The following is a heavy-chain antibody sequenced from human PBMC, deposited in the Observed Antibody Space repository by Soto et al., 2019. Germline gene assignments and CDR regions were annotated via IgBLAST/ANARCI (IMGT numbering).Heavy chain of an antibody. V-gene: IGHV1-69*01. CDR3: ARASDFWSGSKYYFDY. D-gene: IGHD3-3*01. CDR1: GGTFSSYA. J-gene: IGHJ4*02. CDR2: IIPIFGTA. Sequence: QVQLVQSGAEVKKPGSSVKVSCKASGGTFSSYAISWVRQAPGQGLEWMGGIIPIFGTANYAQKFQGRVTITADESTSTAYMELSSLRSEDTAVYYCARASDFWSGSKYYFDYWGQGTLVTVSS.